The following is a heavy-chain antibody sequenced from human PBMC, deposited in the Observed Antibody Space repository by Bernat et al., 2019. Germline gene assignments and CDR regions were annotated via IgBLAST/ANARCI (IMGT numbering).Heavy chain of an antibody. J-gene: IGHJ4*02. V-gene: IGHV4-39*01. CDR1: GGSISSSSYY. Sequence: QLQLQESGPGLVKPSETLSLTCTVSGGSISSSSYYWGWIRQPPGKGLEWIGSIYYSGTTYYNPSLKSRVTISGDTSKNQFSLKLSSVTAADTAVYYCARQAGYYYGSGTYYNGNFDYWGQGTLVTVSS. CDR2: IYYSGTT. D-gene: IGHD3-10*01. CDR3: ARQAGYYYGSGTYYNGNFDY.